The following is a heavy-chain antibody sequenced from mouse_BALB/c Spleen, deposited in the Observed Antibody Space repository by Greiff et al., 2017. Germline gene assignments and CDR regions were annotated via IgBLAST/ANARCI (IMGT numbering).Heavy chain of an antibody. Sequence: QVQLQQSGAELVKPGASVKLSCKASGYTFTSYWMHWVKQRPGQGLEWIGEINPSNGRTNYNEKFKSKATLTVDKSSSTAYMQLSSLTSEDSAVYYCARWGYGNSYFDYWGQGTTLTVSS. D-gene: IGHD2-10*02. CDR2: INPSNGRT. CDR3: ARWGYGNSYFDY. CDR1: GYTFTSYW. J-gene: IGHJ2*01. V-gene: IGHV1S81*02.